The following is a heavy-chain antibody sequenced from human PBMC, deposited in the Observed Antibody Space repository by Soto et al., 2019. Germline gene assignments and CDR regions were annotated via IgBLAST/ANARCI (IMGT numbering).Heavy chain of an antibody. Sequence: PEPSLRLSCVASGFTFRNHAMSWVRLAPEKRLEWGSGISDSGSSTYYAGSVKGRFSISRDNSKNTLYLHMSSLRAEDTAVYYCAKSKYCSATNCYDWFASWGQGTL. D-gene: IGHD2-2*01. CDR1: GFTFRNHA. CDR3: AKSKYCSATNCYDWFAS. CDR2: ISDSGSST. V-gene: IGHV3-23*01. J-gene: IGHJ5*01.